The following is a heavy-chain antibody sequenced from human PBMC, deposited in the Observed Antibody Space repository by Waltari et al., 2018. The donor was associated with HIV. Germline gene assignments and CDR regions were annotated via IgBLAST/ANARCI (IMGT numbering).Heavy chain of an antibody. CDR3: AGEARKRIRQGGINWFDP. D-gene: IGHD2-21*01. CDR1: GGSLSDPH. J-gene: IGHJ5*02. CDR2: MNHSGRT. Sequence: QVQLQQWGAGLLKASESLSLTCAVYGGSLSDPHWTWLPPSPGKGREWIADMNHSGRTSYNPSLKSRVTISVDTAKNQFSLTLRAVTGADSGVYFCAGEARKRIRQGGINWFDPWGQGTSVTVLS. V-gene: IGHV4-34*02.